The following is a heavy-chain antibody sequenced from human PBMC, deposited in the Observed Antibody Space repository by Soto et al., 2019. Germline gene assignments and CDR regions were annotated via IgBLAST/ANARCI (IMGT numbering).Heavy chain of an antibody. Sequence: ASVKVSCNAAGGTFSSYTMSWVRQAAGQGLEWMGRIIAILGIANYAQKFQGRVTITADKSTSTAYMELSSLRSEDTAVYYCARDVYAINERATIDYWGQGTLVTVSS. CDR3: ARDVYAINERATIDY. CDR2: IIAILGIA. CDR1: GGTFSSYT. D-gene: IGHD2-8*01. J-gene: IGHJ4*02. V-gene: IGHV1-69*04.